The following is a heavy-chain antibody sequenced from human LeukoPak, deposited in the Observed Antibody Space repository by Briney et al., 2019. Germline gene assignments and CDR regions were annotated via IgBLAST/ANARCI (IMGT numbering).Heavy chain of an antibody. D-gene: IGHD3-22*01. CDR3: AKGETYYYDSSGS. Sequence: PGGSLRLSCAASGFAFSNFAMHWVRQAPGKGLEWVSGISGSGDSTYYADSVKGRFTISRDNSKNTLYLQMNSLRAEDTAVYYCAKGETYYYDSSGSWGQGTLVTVSS. J-gene: IGHJ4*02. CDR2: ISGSGDST. CDR1: GFAFSNFA. V-gene: IGHV3-23*01.